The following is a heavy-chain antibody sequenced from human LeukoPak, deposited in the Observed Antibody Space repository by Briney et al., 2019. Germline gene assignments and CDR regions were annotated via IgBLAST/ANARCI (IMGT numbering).Heavy chain of an antibody. D-gene: IGHD5-24*01. J-gene: IGHJ4*02. CDR3: ARERGNEMATPTSFDY. CDR2: IIPIFGTA. V-gene: IGHV1-69*05. CDR1: GGTFSSYA. Sequence: SVKVSCKASGGTFSSYAISWVRQAPGQGLEWMGGIIPIFGTANYAQKFQGRVTITTDESTSTAHMELSSLRSEDTAVYYCARERGNEMATPTSFDYWGQGTLVTVSS.